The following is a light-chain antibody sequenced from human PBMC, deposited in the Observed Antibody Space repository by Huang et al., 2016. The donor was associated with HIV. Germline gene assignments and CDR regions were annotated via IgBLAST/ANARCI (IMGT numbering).Light chain of an antibody. Sequence: EVVMTQSPAILSVSPGERATLSCRASQSVTSNLAWYQQKPGQAPRLLIYSASTSATGITARLSGSGSGTEFTLTISSLQSEDFAVYYCQHYNNWPWWTFGQGTKVEIK. CDR3: QHYNNWPWWT. CDR1: QSVTSN. J-gene: IGKJ1*01. V-gene: IGKV3-15*01. CDR2: SAS.